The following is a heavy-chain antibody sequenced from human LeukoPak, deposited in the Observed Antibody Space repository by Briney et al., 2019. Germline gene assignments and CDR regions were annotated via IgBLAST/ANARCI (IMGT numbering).Heavy chain of an antibody. CDR1: GGSISSSNYY. CDR2: IHYTGST. D-gene: IGHD3-10*01. Sequence: SETLSLTCTVSGGSISSSNYYWSWIRQPPGKGLECIGYIHYTGSTNYNPSLKSRVTISVDTSKNQFSLKLSSVTAADTAIYYCARGGYYGSGNDFRFDPWGQGTLVTVSS. CDR3: ARGGYYGSGNDFRFDP. J-gene: IGHJ5*02. V-gene: IGHV4-61*01.